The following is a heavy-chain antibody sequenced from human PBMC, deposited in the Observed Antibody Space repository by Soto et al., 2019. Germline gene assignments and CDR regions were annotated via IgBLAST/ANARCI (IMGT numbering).Heavy chain of an antibody. V-gene: IGHV6-1*01. CDR3: ARDLVAVAGTQMYYFDY. CDR1: GDSVSSNSAA. D-gene: IGHD6-19*01. J-gene: IGHJ4*02. CDR2: TYYRSKWYN. Sequence: QSQTLSLTCAISGDSVSSNSAAWNWIRQSPSRGLEWLGRTYYRSKWYNDYAVSVKSRITINPDTSKNQFSLQLNSVTPEDTAVYYCARDLVAVAGTQMYYFDYWGQGTLVTVSS.